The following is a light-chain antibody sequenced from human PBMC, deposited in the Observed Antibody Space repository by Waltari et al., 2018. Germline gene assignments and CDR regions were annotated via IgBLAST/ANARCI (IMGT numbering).Light chain of an antibody. CDR3: SSYTTSGTLI. CDR1: SRDVGTYNR. J-gene: IGLJ2*01. CDR2: EAI. Sequence: QSALTQPPSVSGSPGQSVTISCTGTSRDVGTYNRVSWYQQPPGTAPRLLIYEAIHRPSGCTYRFSGSKSGDTASLTISELQPEDEADYYCSSYTTSGTLIFGGGTTLTVL. V-gene: IGLV2-18*02.